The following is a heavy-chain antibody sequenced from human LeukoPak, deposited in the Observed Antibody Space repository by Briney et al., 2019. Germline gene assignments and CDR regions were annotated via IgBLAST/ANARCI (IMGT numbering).Heavy chain of an antibody. V-gene: IGHV4-30-2*01. Sequence: SETLSLTCAVSGGSISSGGYSWSWIRQPPGKGLEWIGYIYHSGSTYYNPSLKSRVTISVDRSKNQFSLKLSSVTAADTAVYYCARAWNTAMDAFDYWGQGTLVTVSS. J-gene: IGHJ4*02. CDR2: IYHSGST. CDR1: GGSISSGGYS. CDR3: ARAWNTAMDAFDY. D-gene: IGHD5-18*01.